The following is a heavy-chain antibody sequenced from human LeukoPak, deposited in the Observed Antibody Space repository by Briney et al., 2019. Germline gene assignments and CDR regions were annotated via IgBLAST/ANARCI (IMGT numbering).Heavy chain of an antibody. Sequence: GGSLRLSCAASGFTLSSYWMSWVRQAPGKGLEWVANINQDGSEKYYVDSVKGRFTISRDNARNSLYLQMNSLRTEDTSVYYCAPHCSSASCPDYWGQGTLVTVSS. CDR3: APHCSSASCPDY. V-gene: IGHV3-7*01. CDR2: INQDGSEK. D-gene: IGHD2-2*01. J-gene: IGHJ4*02. CDR1: GFTLSSYW.